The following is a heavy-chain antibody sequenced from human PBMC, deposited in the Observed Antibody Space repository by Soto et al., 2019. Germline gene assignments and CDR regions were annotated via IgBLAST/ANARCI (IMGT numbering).Heavy chain of an antibody. CDR1: GGTFSSYA. V-gene: IGHV1-69*12. J-gene: IGHJ6*02. CDR2: IIPIFRTA. CDR3: ASVETQRYYYGMDV. Sequence: QVQLVQSGAEVKKPGSSVKVSCKASGGTFSSYAISWVRQAPGQGLEWMGGIIPIFRTADSAQKFQGRVTITAEESTSTAYMELSSLRSEDTAVYYCASVETQRYYYGMDVWGQGTTVTVSS. D-gene: IGHD2-15*01.